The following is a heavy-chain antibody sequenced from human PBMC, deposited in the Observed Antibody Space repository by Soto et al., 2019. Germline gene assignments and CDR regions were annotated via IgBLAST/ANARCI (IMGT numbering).Heavy chain of an antibody. CDR2: INESGST. Sequence: QVQLQQWGAGLVKPSETLSLSCAVYGQSFSGHSWAWIRQPPGKGLEWIGEINESGSTYYNPSLKSRVTISTDTSKNQFSLKLSSVSAADTAAYFCARGSGIVALPGELEDVKYDYWGQVTLVNVSS. V-gene: IGHV4-34*01. J-gene: IGHJ4*02. CDR1: GQSFSGHS. CDR3: ARGSGIVALPGELEDVKYDY. D-gene: IGHD1-1*01.